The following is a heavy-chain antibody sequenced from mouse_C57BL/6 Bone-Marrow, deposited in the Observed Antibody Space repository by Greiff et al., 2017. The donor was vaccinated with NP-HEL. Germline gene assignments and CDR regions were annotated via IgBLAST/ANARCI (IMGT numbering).Heavy chain of an antibody. Sequence: VKVVESGAELVRPGASVKLSCKASGYTFTDYYINWVKQRPGQGLEWIARIYPGSGNTYYNEKFKGKATLTAEKSSSTAYMQLSSLTSEDSAVYFCARTTGKGYYFDYWGQGTTLTVSS. V-gene: IGHV1-76*01. CDR2: IYPGSGNT. J-gene: IGHJ2*01. D-gene: IGHD2-12*01. CDR3: ARTTGKGYYFDY. CDR1: GYTFTDYY.